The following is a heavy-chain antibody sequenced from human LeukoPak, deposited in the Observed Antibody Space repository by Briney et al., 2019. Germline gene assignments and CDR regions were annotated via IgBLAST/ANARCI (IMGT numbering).Heavy chain of an antibody. CDR2: INPNSGGT. V-gene: IGHV1-2*02. CDR3: ARDQGGYSYYDY. Sequence: ASVKVSCKASGYTFTGYYMHWVRPAPGQGLEWMGWINPNSGGTNYAQKFQGRVTMTRDTSISTAYMELSRLRSDDTAVYYCARDQGGYSYYDYWGQGTLVTVSS. D-gene: IGHD5-18*01. J-gene: IGHJ4*02. CDR1: GYTFTGYY.